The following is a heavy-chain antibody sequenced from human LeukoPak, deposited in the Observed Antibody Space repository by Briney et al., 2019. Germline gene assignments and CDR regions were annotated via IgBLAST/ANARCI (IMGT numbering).Heavy chain of an antibody. Sequence: GESLRLSCAASGFTVSSNYMSWVRQAPGKGLEWVSVIYSGGSTYYADSVKGRFTISRHNSKNTLYLQMSSLRAEDTAVYYCAREGRSGSYYNYWGQGTLVTVSS. CDR3: AREGRSGSYYNY. D-gene: IGHD1-26*01. CDR1: GFTVSSNY. CDR2: IYSGGST. J-gene: IGHJ4*02. V-gene: IGHV3-53*04.